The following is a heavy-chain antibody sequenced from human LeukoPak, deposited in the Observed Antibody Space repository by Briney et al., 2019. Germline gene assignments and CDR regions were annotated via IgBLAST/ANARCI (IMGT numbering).Heavy chain of an antibody. V-gene: IGHV4-38-2*01. CDR1: GSSISSTYY. D-gene: IGHD2/OR15-2a*01. J-gene: IGHJ4*02. Sequence: SETPSLTCAVSGSSISSTYYWAWIRQPPGKGLEWIGSVFHAGSTYYNPSLKSRVTVSVDTSKNQFSLKLTSVTAADTAVYYCARGDYFIDFWGQGTLVTVSS. CDR2: VFHAGST. CDR3: ARGDYFIDF.